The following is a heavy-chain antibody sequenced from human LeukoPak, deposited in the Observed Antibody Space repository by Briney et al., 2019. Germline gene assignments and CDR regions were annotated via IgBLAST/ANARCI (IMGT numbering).Heavy chain of an antibody. J-gene: IGHJ3*02. D-gene: IGHD2-8*01. Sequence: SETLSLTCTVSGGSISTYYWSWIRQPPGKGLEWIGYIYYSGSTSYNPSLKSRVTISVDTSKNQFSLKLSSVTAADTAVYYCARVAYCTNGVCSIVGATGAFDIWGQGTMVTVSS. CDR1: GGSISTYY. V-gene: IGHV4-59*01. CDR2: IYYSGST. CDR3: ARVAYCTNGVCSIVGATGAFDI.